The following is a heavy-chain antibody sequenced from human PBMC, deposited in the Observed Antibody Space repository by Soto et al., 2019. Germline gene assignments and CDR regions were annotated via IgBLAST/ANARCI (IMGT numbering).Heavy chain of an antibody. CDR3: ARASAWIVYANFDY. D-gene: IGHD2-2*01. CDR1: GFTFSSYS. J-gene: IGHJ4*02. V-gene: IGHV3-21*01. CDR2: LSSSSSYI. Sequence: GGSLRLSCAASGFTFSSYSMNWVRQAPGKGLEWVSSLSSSSSYIYYADSVKGRFTISRDNAKNSLFLQMNSLRAEDTAVYYCARASAWIVYANFDYWGQGTLVTVSS.